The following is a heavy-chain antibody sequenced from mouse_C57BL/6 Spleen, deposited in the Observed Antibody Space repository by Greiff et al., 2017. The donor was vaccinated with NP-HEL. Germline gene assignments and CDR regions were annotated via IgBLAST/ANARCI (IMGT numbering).Heavy chain of an antibody. CDR2: INPYNGGT. V-gene: IGHV1-19*01. Sequence: EVKLQESGPVLVKPGASVKMSCKASGYTFTDYYMNWVKQSHGKSLEWIGVINPYNGGTSYNQKFKGKATLTVDKSSSTAYMELNSLTSEDSAVYYCARFFPYYYGSSHWYFDVWGTGTTVTVSS. J-gene: IGHJ1*03. CDR1: GYTFTDYY. CDR3: ARFFPYYYGSSHWYFDV. D-gene: IGHD1-1*01.